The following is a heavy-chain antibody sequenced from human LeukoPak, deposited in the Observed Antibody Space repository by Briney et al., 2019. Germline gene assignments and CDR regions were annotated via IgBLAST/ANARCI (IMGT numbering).Heavy chain of an antibody. D-gene: IGHD6-13*01. CDR2: INHSGST. CDR1: GGSFSGYY. V-gene: IGHV4-34*01. Sequence: SETLSLTCAVYGGSFSGYYWSWIRQPPGKGLEWIGEINHSGSTNYNPSLKSRVTISVDTSKNQFSLKLSSVTAADTAVYYCARRGYTTSWYSDYWGQGTLVTVSS. CDR3: ARRGYTTSWYSDY. J-gene: IGHJ4*02.